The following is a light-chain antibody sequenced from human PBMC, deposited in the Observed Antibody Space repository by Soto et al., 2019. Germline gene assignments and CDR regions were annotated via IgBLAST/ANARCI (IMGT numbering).Light chain of an antibody. CDR1: SSNIGNNY. Sequence: QSVLTQPPSVSAAPGQTVTISCSGSSSNIGNNYVSWYQQLPGTAPKLLIYGNNKRPSGIPDRFSGSKSGTSATLGITGLQTGDEADYYCGTWDSSLSAYVFGTGTKVTVL. CDR3: GTWDSSLSAYV. V-gene: IGLV1-51*01. J-gene: IGLJ1*01. CDR2: GNN.